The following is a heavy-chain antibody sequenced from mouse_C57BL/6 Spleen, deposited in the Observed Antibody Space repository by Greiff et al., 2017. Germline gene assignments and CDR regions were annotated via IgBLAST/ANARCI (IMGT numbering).Heavy chain of an antibody. CDR2: ILPGSGRT. J-gene: IGHJ4*01. Sequence: VQLQQSGAELMKPGASVKLSCKATGYTFTGYWIEWVKQRPGHGLEWIGEILPGSGRTNYNEKFKGKATFPADTSSNTAYMQLSILTTEYSAIYYCARSVYDGYPPYYYAMDYWGQGTSVTVSS. CDR3: ARSVYDGYPPYYYAMDY. CDR1: GYTFTGYW. D-gene: IGHD2-3*01. V-gene: IGHV1-9*01.